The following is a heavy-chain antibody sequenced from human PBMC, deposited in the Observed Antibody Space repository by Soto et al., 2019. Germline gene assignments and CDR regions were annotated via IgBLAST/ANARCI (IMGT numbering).Heavy chain of an antibody. V-gene: IGHV3-13*04. CDR2: IGTAGDT. J-gene: IGHJ3*02. D-gene: IGHD4-4*01. CDR3: ARESRLTGAFDI. Sequence: PGAALTLSCEASVGKFSSYERHSVRQATGKGLEWVSAIGTAGDTYYPGSVKGRFTISRENAKNSLYLQMNSLRAGDTAVYYCARESRLTGAFDIWGQGTMVTVSS. CDR1: VGKFSSYE.